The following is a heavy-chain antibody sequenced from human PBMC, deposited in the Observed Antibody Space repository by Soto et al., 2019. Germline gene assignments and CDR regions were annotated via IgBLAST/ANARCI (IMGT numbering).Heavy chain of an antibody. D-gene: IGHD3-9*01. J-gene: IGHJ6*02. V-gene: IGHV4-30-4*01. Sequence: SETLSLTCTVSGGSISSGDYYWSWIRQPPGKGLEWIGYIYYSGSTYYNPSLKSRVTISVDTSKNQFSLKLSSVTAADTAVYYCARDLTEFYGMDVWGQGTTVTVSS. CDR3: ARDLTEFYGMDV. CDR2: IYYSGST. CDR1: GGSISSGDYY.